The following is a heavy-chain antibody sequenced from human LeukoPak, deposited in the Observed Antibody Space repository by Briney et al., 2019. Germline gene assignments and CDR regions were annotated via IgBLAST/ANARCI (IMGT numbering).Heavy chain of an antibody. CDR3: AREKEWQQWLAFNWFDP. J-gene: IGHJ5*02. CDR1: GGSISSYY. CDR2: IYTSGST. D-gene: IGHD6-19*01. Sequence: SETLSLTCTVSGGSISSYYWGWIRQPAGKGLEWIGRIYTSGSTNYNPSLKSRVTISVDKSKNQFSLKLSSVTAADTAVYYCAREKEWQQWLAFNWFDPWGQGTLVTVSS. V-gene: IGHV4-4*07.